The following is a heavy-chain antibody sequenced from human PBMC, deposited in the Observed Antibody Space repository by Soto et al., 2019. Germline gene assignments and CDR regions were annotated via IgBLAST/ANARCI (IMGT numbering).Heavy chain of an antibody. J-gene: IGHJ6*03. CDR1: GGSISSSSYY. Sequence: KPSETLSLTCTVSGGSISSSSYYWGWIRQPPGKGLEWIGSIYYSGSTYYNPSLKSRVTISVDTSKNQFSLKLSSVTAADTAVYYCARHTPGTTQDYYYYYMDVWGKGTTVTVSS. V-gene: IGHV4-39*01. CDR2: IYYSGST. D-gene: IGHD1-7*01. CDR3: ARHTPGTTQDYYYYYMDV.